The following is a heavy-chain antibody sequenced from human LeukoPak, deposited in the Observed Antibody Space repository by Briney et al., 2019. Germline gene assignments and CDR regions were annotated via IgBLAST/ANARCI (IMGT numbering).Heavy chain of an antibody. CDR1: GFTFSSYG. V-gene: IGHV3-23*01. J-gene: IGHJ4*02. D-gene: IGHD3-10*01. Sequence: GGSLRLSCAASGFTFSSYGMSWVRQAPGKGLEWVSAISGSGGSTYYADSVKGRFTISRDNAKNSLYLQMNSLRAEDTAVYYCARDTGNFDYWGQGALVTVSS. CDR3: ARDTGNFDY. CDR2: ISGSGGST.